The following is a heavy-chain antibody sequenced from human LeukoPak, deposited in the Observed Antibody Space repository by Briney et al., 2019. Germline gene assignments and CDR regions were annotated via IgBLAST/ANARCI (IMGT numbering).Heavy chain of an antibody. Sequence: GASVKVSCQASGYTFSRHGISWVRQAPGQGLEWLGWISTYNGNTNYAQSLQGRVTMTTDTSTSTAYMELRSLGSADTAVYYCTRDAVAGIIYWGQGTLVTVSS. CDR1: GYTFSRHG. CDR2: ISTYNGNT. CDR3: TRDAVAGIIY. V-gene: IGHV1-18*01. J-gene: IGHJ4*02. D-gene: IGHD6-19*01.